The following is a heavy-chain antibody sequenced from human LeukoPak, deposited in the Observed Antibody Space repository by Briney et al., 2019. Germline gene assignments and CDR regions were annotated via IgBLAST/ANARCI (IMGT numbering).Heavy chain of an antibody. CDR1: PWTLIDYS. V-gene: IGHV1-2*02. CDR2: VHPMSAAT. J-gene: IGHJ4*02. CDR3: ARDRRYFDWIASWVDY. Sequence: GASVKVSCKSSPWTLIDYSIHWVRQAPGDGPEWTKWVHPMSAATGFAEHYQGRATMTRDTSVNTACMELGRLRSGDTAVYYCARDRRYFDWIASWVDYWGQGTLVTVSS. D-gene: IGHD3-9*01.